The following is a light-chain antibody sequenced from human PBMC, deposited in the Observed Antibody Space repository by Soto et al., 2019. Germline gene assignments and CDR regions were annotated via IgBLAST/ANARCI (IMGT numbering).Light chain of an antibody. CDR1: QSVDSY. Sequence: EIVLTQSPASLSLSPGERATLSCRASQSVDSYLVWYQQKPGQAPRLLIFGASSRATGIPDRFSGSGSGTDFTLTISRLEPEDFAVYYCQQYGSSPVTFGQGNDWRL. CDR2: GAS. V-gene: IGKV3-20*01. J-gene: IGKJ5*01. CDR3: QQYGSSPVT.